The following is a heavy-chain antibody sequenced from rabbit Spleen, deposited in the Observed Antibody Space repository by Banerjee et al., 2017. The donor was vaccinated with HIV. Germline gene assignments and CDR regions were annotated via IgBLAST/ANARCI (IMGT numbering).Heavy chain of an antibody. D-gene: IGHD2-1*01. Sequence: QEQLVESGGGLVQPGGSLKLSCTASGFDFRNYGVTWVRQAPGKGLEGIGYIEPIFGNTYYASWVNGRFPISSHNAQNTLYLHLSSLTVADTAPYFCVRDQAGDADYGPYSLNLWGPGTLVTVS. CDR2: IEPIFGNT. V-gene: IGHV1S47*01. CDR1: GFDFRNYG. J-gene: IGHJ4*01. CDR3: VRDQAGDADYGPYSLNL.